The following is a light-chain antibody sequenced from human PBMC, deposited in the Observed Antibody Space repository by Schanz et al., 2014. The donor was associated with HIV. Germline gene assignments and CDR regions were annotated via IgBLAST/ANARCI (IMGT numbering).Light chain of an antibody. CDR1: HSVDKH. J-gene: IGKJ1*01. CDR2: TTS. Sequence: DIQMTQSPSSLSAFVGDRVTITCRASHSVDKHLNWYQQKPGKAPRVLIFTTSTLQTAVPSRFSGRGYGTEFTLTISSLQPDDIATYYCQQYESSSWTFGQGTKVEIK. V-gene: IGKV1-39*01. CDR3: QQYESSSWT.